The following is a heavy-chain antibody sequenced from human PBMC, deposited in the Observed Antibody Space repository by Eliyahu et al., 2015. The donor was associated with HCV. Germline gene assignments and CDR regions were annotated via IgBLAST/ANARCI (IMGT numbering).Heavy chain of an antibody. CDR1: GFTFKNYE. J-gene: IGHJ6*02. D-gene: IGHD3/OR15-3a*01. V-gene: IGHV3-48*03. Sequence: EVQLVESGGGLVQPGGSLRLSCAASGFTFKNYEMNWVRQAPGKGLEWVSYIGSTGTTTYYADSVRGRFTISRDNAHNSLYLQINSLRADDTAVYYCARADVYYDPRTGDYGSSGGMDVWGQGTTVTVSS. CDR2: IGSTGTTT. CDR3: ARADVYYDPRTGDYGSSGGMDV.